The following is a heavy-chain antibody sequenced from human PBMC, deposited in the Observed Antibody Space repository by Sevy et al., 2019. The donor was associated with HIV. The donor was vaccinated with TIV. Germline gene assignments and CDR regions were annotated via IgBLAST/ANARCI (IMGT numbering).Heavy chain of an antibody. Sequence: GGSLRLSCAASGFTFSSYAMHWVRQAPGKGLEWVAVISYDGSNKYYADPVKGRFTISRDNSKNTLYLQMNSLRAEDTAVYYCAREAIGGYSYERYNWFDPWGQGTLVTVSS. D-gene: IGHD5-18*01. J-gene: IGHJ5*02. CDR3: AREAIGGYSYERYNWFDP. CDR2: ISYDGSNK. V-gene: IGHV3-30-3*01. CDR1: GFTFSSYA.